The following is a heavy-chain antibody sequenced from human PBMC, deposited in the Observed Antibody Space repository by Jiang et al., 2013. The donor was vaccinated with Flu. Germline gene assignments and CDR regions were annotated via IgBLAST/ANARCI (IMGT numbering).Heavy chain of an antibody. V-gene: IGHV1-69*01. CDR1: A. Sequence: AISWVRQAPGQGLEWMGEIIPIFGTANYAQKSQGRVTITADESTSTVYMELSSLRSEDTAVYYCARDRGTAMVEDYYYYYGMDVWGKGTTVTVPS. J-gene: IGHJ6*04. CDR2: IIPIFGTA. D-gene: IGHD5-18*01. CDR3: ARDRGTAMVEDYYYYYGMDV.